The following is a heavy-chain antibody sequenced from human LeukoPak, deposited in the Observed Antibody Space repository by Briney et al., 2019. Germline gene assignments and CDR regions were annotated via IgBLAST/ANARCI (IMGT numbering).Heavy chain of an antibody. CDR3: ARDQNYYDSSGSPFDP. CDR1: GYTFTGYY. CDR2: INPNSGGT. Sequence: GASVKVSCKASGYTFTGYYMHWVRQAPGQGLEWMGWINPNSGGTNYAQKFQGRVTMTRDTSISTAYMELSRLRSDDTAVYYCARDQNYYDSSGSPFDPWGQGTLVTVSS. D-gene: IGHD3-22*01. J-gene: IGHJ5*02. V-gene: IGHV1-2*02.